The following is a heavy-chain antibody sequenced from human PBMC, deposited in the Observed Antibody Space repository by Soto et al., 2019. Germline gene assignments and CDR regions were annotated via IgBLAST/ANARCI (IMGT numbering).Heavy chain of an antibody. J-gene: IGHJ4*02. Sequence: EVQLVESGGGLVQPGGSPRLSCAASGFTFSRYWMSWVRQAPGKGLEWVANIKQDGSEKYYVDSVKGRFTLSRDNAKNSVYLQMDSLRAEDTAVYYCARDATGVSGPDYWGQGTLVTVSS. D-gene: IGHD6-19*01. CDR3: ARDATGVSGPDY. V-gene: IGHV3-7*05. CDR2: IKQDGSEK. CDR1: GFTFSRYW.